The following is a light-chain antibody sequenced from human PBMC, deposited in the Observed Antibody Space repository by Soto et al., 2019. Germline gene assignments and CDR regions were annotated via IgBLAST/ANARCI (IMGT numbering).Light chain of an antibody. Sequence: EIVLTQAPATLCVSPGERATLSCRASQSVSSYLAWYQQKPGQAPRLLIYDASNRATGIPARFSGSGSETDFTLTISSLEPEDFAVYYCQQRSNWPITFGQGTRLEIK. CDR3: QQRSNWPIT. CDR2: DAS. CDR1: QSVSSY. V-gene: IGKV3-11*01. J-gene: IGKJ5*01.